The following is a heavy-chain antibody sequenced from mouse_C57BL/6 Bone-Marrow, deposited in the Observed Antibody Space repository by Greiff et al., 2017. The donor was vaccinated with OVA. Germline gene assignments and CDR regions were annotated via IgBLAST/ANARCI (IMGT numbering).Heavy chain of an antibody. Sequence: QVQLQQPGAELVMPGASVKLSCKASGYTFTNYWMHWVKQRPGQGLEWIGEIDPSDSYTNYNQKFKGKSTLTVDKSSSTAYMQLSSLTSEDSAVYYCAREYYGSSYVGYAMDYWGQGTSVTVSS. CDR2: IDPSDSYT. CDR1: GYTFTNYW. D-gene: IGHD1-1*01. V-gene: IGHV1-69*01. CDR3: AREYYGSSYVGYAMDY. J-gene: IGHJ4*01.